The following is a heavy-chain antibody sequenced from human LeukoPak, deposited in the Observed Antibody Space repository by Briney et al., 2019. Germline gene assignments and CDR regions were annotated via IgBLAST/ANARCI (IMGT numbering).Heavy chain of an antibody. D-gene: IGHD3-22*01. V-gene: IGHV4-34*01. CDR1: GGSFSGYY. J-gene: IGHJ4*02. CDR2: INHSGST. CDR3: ARVTYDSSGYYFLFDY. Sequence: SETLSLTCAVYGGSFSGYYWSWIRQPPGKGLEWIGEINHSGSTNYNPSLKSRVTISVDTSKNQFSLKLSSVTAADTAVYYCARVTYDSSGYYFLFDYWGQGTLVTVSS.